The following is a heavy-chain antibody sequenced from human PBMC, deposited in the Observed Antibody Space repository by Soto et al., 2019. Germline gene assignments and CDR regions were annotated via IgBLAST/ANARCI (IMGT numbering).Heavy chain of an antibody. CDR1: GYSFTSYW. J-gene: IGHJ6*02. Sequence: GESLKISCKGSGYSFTSYWISWVRQMPGKGLEWMGRIDPSDSYTNYSPSFQGHVTISADKSISTAYLQWSSLKASDTAMYYCARQDCSGGSCYSSRGDYYGMDVWGQGTTVTAP. CDR3: ARQDCSGGSCYSSRGDYYGMDV. CDR2: IDPSDSYT. D-gene: IGHD2-15*01. V-gene: IGHV5-10-1*01.